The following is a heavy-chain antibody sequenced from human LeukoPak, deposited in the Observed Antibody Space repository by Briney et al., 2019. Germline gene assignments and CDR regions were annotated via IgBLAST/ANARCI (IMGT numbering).Heavy chain of an antibody. Sequence: SETLSLTCTVSGGSISSHYWSWIQQPPGKGLEWIGYIYYSGSTNYNPSLKSRVTISVDTSKNQFSLKLSSVTAADTAVYYCAREYYYDSSGHTPNWFDPWGQGTLVTVSS. J-gene: IGHJ5*02. CDR2: IYYSGST. D-gene: IGHD3-22*01. CDR1: GGSISSHY. V-gene: IGHV4-59*11. CDR3: AREYYYDSSGHTPNWFDP.